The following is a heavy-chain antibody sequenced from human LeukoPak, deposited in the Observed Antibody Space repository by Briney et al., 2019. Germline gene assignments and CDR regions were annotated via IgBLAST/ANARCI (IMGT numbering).Heavy chain of an antibody. D-gene: IGHD1-26*01. CDR3: AKDKREDFYYCYMDV. Sequence: GGSLRLSCAASGFTFSSYAMSWVRQAPGKGLEWVAFIRYDGSNKYYADSVKGRFTISRDNSKNTLYLQMNSLRAEDTAVYYCAKDKREDFYYCYMDVWGKGTTVTVSS. CDR2: IRYDGSNK. J-gene: IGHJ6*03. V-gene: IGHV3-30*02. CDR1: GFTFSSYA.